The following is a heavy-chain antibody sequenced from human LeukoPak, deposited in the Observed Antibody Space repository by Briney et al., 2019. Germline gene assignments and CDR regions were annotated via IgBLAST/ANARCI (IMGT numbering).Heavy chain of an antibody. J-gene: IGHJ6*02. CDR3: AREEKLRFLERLPSNMDV. Sequence: ASVKVSCKASGYIFANYVINWVRQAPGQGLEWXXXISANNGNTNYAQSLLGRVTMTTDTSTSTAYMELTGLRSDDTAVYYCAREEKLRFLERLPSNMDVWGQGTTVIVSS. V-gene: IGHV1-18*01. CDR2: ISANNGNT. CDR1: GYIFANYV. D-gene: IGHD3-3*01.